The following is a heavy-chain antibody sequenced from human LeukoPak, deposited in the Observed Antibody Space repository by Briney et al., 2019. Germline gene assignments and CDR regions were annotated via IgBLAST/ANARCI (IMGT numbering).Heavy chain of an antibody. V-gene: IGHV3-30*02. CDR2: IWYDASNK. CDR1: GFTFSSFG. D-gene: IGHD1-1*01. CDR3: AKSGAGKSPLFDY. Sequence: GGSLRLSCAASGFTFSSFGMHWVRQAPGKGLEWVAVIWYDASNKYYADSVKDRFTISRDNSKNTLYLQMNSLRAEDTAVYYCAKSGAGKSPLFDYWGQGTLVTVSS. J-gene: IGHJ4*02.